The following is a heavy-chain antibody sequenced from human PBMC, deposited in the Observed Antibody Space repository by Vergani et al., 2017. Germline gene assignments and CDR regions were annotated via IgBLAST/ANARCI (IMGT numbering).Heavy chain of an antibody. CDR1: GGSFSGYY. V-gene: IGHV4-34*01. Sequence: QVQLQQWGAGLLKPSETLSLTCAVYGGSFSGYYWSWIRQPPGEGLEWIGEINYRGRTNYNPSLNSRVTISVDTSKNQFSLKLSSVTAADSAVHYCARGRVRGYGSDERYNYGTDVWSQGSTVTVS. D-gene: IGHD5-12*01. CDR2: INYRGRT. CDR3: ARGRVRGYGSDERYNYGTDV. J-gene: IGHJ6*02.